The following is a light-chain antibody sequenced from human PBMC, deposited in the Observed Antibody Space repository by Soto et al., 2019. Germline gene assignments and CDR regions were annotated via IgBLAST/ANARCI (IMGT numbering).Light chain of an antibody. CDR3: QQYGSSPRYT. Sequence: EIVLTQSPGTLSLSPGERATLSCRASQSVSSSYLAWYQQKPGQPPRLLIYGASSRCTGLPDRISGGGCGTDFTLIISSLEPEDFAVYYCQQYGSSPRYTFGQGTKLEIK. CDR1: QSVSSSY. CDR2: GAS. V-gene: IGKV3-20*01. J-gene: IGKJ2*01.